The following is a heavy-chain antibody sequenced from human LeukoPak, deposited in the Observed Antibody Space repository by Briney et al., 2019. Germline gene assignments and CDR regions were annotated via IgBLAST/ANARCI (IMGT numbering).Heavy chain of an antibody. CDR3: ARGGWYYFDS. V-gene: IGHV3-7*01. CDR1: GFTFSSRDW. CDR2: IKQDGSDK. J-gene: IGHJ4*02. Sequence: GGSLRLSCVASGFTFSSRDWMTWVRQAPGKGLEWVANIKQDGSDKYYVDSVKGRFTISRDNAKNSLYLQMSSLRAEDTAVYYCARGGWYYFDSWGQGTLVTVSS.